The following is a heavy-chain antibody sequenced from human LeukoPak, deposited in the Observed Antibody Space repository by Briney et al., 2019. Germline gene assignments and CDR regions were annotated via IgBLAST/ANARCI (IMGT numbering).Heavy chain of an antibody. CDR1: GGSISSYY. Sequence: SENLSLTCTVSGGSISSYYWSWIRQPPGKGLEWIGYIYYSGSTNYNPSLKSRVTISVDTSKNQFSLKLSSVTAADTAVYYCARRIAGWAAAHFDYWGQGTLVTVSS. CDR2: IYYSGST. J-gene: IGHJ4*02. CDR3: ARRIAGWAAAHFDY. V-gene: IGHV4-59*08. D-gene: IGHD6-13*01.